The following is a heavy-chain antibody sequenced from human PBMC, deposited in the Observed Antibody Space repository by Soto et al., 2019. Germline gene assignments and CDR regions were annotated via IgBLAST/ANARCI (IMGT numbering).Heavy chain of an antibody. Sequence: QVQLVQSGAEVKKPGSSVKVSCKASGGTFSGYTLSWVRQAPGQGLEWMGAIIPIFGTANYAQKFQGRVTITADESTSTAYMEVSSLRSEDTAMYYCARDNYGDYVNYYYYGLDVWGQGTTVTVSS. CDR2: IIPIFGTA. CDR1: GGTFSGYT. D-gene: IGHD4-17*01. J-gene: IGHJ6*02. V-gene: IGHV1-69*01. CDR3: ARDNYGDYVNYYYYGLDV.